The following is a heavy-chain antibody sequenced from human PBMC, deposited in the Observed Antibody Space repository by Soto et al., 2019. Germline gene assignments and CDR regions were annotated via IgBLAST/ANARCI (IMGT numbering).Heavy chain of an antibody. V-gene: IGHV3-30*18. CDR2: ISYDGSNK. CDR3: AKVRLYCGGDYGDAFDI. CDR1: GFTFSSYG. J-gene: IGHJ3*02. D-gene: IGHD2-21*01. Sequence: GGSLRLSCAASGFTFSSYGMHWVRQAPGKGLEWVAVISYDGSNKYYADSVKGRFTISRDNSKNTLYLQMNSLRAEDTAVYYCAKVRLYCGGDYGDAFDIWSQGTMVTVSS.